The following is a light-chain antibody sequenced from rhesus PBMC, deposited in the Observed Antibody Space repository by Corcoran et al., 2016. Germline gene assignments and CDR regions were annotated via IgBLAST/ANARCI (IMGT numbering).Light chain of an antibody. Sequence: DIQMTQSPSSLSASVGDTVTITCRASQGISSYLNWFQQKPGKAPKLLIYAASSLESGVPSRFSGSGSGIEFTRTINSLQPEDFAAYYCLQHNSYPLTFGGGTKVEIK. CDR3: LQHNSYPLT. J-gene: IGKJ4*01. V-gene: IGKV1-28*01. CDR2: AAS. CDR1: QGISSY.